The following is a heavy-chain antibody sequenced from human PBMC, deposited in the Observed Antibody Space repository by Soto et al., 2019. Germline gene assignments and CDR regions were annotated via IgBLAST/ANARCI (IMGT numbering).Heavy chain of an antibody. CDR3: ARERTFGENKHNYMDV. CDR1: EFTFSRHG. Sequence: QVQLVESGGGVVQPGGSLRLSCAASEFTFSRHGMHWVRQAPGKGLQWVGVIWSDGSNERYADSVKGRFTISRDNSNNTLYLQINSLRAEDTAVYYCARERTFGENKHNYMDVWGTGSTVTVS. D-gene: IGHD3-10*01. CDR2: IWSDGSNE. J-gene: IGHJ6*03. V-gene: IGHV3-33*01.